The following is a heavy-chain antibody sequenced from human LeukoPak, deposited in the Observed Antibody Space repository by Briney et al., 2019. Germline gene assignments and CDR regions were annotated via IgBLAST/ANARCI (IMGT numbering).Heavy chain of an antibody. CDR2: INHSGST. J-gene: IGHJ6*02. D-gene: IGHD1-7*01. Sequence: PSETLSLTCAVYGGSFSGYYWSWIRQPPGKGLEWIGEINHSGSTNYNPSLKSRVTTSVDTSKNQFSLKLSSVTAADTAVYYCARGLRLTGTTYYGMDVWGQGTTVTVSS. CDR1: GGSFSGYY. CDR3: ARGLRLTGTTYYGMDV. V-gene: IGHV4-34*01.